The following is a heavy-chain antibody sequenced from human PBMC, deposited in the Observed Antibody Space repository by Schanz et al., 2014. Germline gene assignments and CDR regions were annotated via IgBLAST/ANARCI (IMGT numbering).Heavy chain of an antibody. CDR3: ARGNNLDYGDAFFNYYYYYMDV. CDR2: IYHTGST. J-gene: IGHJ6*03. Sequence: QVQLQESGPGLVKPSGTLSLTCAVSGGSISSSDWWSWVRQPPGKGLEWIGEIYHTGSTNYNPSLKSRVTISVDTSKNQFSLKLSSVTAADTAVYYCARGNNLDYGDAFFNYYYYYMDVWGKGTTVTVSS. V-gene: IGHV4-4*02. CDR1: GGSISSSDW. D-gene: IGHD4-17*01.